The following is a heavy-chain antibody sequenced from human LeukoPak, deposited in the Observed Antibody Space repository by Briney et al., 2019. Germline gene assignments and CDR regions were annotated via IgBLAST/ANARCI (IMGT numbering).Heavy chain of an antibody. CDR2: IYYTGNT. D-gene: IGHD1-26*01. V-gene: IGHV4-39*01. CDR3: TKSGGYGLIDY. J-gene: IGHJ4*02. Sequence: SEALSLTCAVSGASISGSVYYLGWIRQPPGKGLGWIENIYYTGNTYYTAYLQSRVTISIDTSKNQFYLRLNSVTAAATAMYYCTKSGGYGLIDYWGQGTLVTVSS. CDR1: GASISGSVYY.